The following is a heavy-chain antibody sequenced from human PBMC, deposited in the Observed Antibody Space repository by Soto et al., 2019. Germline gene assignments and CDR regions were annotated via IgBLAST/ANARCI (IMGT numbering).Heavy chain of an antibody. D-gene: IGHD3-22*01. V-gene: IGHV3-23*01. Sequence: GGSLRLSCAASGFTFSSYAMSWVRQAPGKGLEWVSAISGSGGSTYYADSVKGRFTISRDNSKNTLYLQMNSLRAEDTAVYYCAKDKTYYYDSSGPDDAFDIWGQGTMVTVS. CDR1: GFTFSSYA. CDR2: ISGSGGST. CDR3: AKDKTYYYDSSGPDDAFDI. J-gene: IGHJ3*02.